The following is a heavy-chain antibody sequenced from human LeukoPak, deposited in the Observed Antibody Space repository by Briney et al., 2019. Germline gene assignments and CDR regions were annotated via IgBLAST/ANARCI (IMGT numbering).Heavy chain of an antibody. CDR2: IYSSGTT. D-gene: IGHD6-13*01. CDR3: ARTAAAGIEY. CDR1: GGSISNYF. V-gene: IGHV4-4*07. J-gene: IGHJ4*02. Sequence: SETLSLTCTVSGGSISNYFWTWIRQPAGKGLEWLGRIYSSGTTNYNPSLKSRVFMSVDTSKNQFSLKLSSVTAADTAVYYCARTAAAGIEYWGQGTLVTVSS.